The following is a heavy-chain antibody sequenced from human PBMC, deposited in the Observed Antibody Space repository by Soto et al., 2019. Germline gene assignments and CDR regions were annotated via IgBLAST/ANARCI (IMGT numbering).Heavy chain of an antibody. CDR3: ARDGGYVWESPSSNGDSGLDV. V-gene: IGHV3-21*01. Sequence: GGSLRLSCAASGFTFSGYTMNWVRQAPGKGLEWVSSIRSSSSHMYYSDSVKGRFTVSRDNAKNSLYLQMTSLRPEDTAVYYCARDGGYVWESPSSNGDSGLDVWGQGTTVTVSS. CDR2: IRSSSSHM. D-gene: IGHD3-16*01. J-gene: IGHJ6*02. CDR1: GFTFSGYT.